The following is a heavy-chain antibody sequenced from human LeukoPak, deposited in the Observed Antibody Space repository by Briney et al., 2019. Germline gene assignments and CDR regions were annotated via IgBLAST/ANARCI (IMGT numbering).Heavy chain of an antibody. CDR3: AKGREYQFLFFDS. CDR2: ISYDGTNK. D-gene: IGHD2-2*01. CDR1: GFTFSNYG. Sequence: GGSLRLSCAASGFTFSNYGMHWVRQAPGKGLEWVAVISYDGTNKYYADSVKGRFTISRDNSKNTLYLQMNSLRAEDTAVYYCAKGREYQFLFFDSWGQGTLVTVSS. V-gene: IGHV3-30*18. J-gene: IGHJ4*02.